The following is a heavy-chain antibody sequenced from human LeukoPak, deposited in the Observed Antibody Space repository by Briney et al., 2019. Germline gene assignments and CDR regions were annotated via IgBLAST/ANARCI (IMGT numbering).Heavy chain of an antibody. CDR3: VREGLGYLDS. V-gene: IGHV3-30*04. J-gene: IGHJ4*02. Sequence: PGRSLRLSCEASGFTFSSYAIRWGRQAPGEGLERVAVISYDGTEKYYADSVKGRFTISRDNSKNLLALKMSSLRAEDTAVYYCVREGLGYLDSWGQGTLVTVSS. CDR1: GFTFSSYA. CDR2: ISYDGTEK. D-gene: IGHD6-19*01.